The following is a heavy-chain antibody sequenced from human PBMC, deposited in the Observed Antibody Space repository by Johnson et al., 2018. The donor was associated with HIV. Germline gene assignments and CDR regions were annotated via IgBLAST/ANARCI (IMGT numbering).Heavy chain of an antibody. J-gene: IGHJ3*02. D-gene: IGHD5-12*01. CDR3: TTGSLVANDAFDI. Sequence: VQLVESGGGLVKPGGSLRLSCAASGFTFSNAWMSWVRQAPGKGLEWVGRIKSKTDGGTTDYAATVKGRFTISRDDSKNTLYLQMNSLKTEDTAVYYCTTGSLVANDAFDIWGQGTMVTVSS. CDR2: IKSKTDGGTT. V-gene: IGHV3-15*01. CDR1: GFTFSNAW.